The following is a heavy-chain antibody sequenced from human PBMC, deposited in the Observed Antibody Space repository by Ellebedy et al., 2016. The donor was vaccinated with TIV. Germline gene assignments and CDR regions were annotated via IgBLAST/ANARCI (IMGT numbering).Heavy chain of an antibody. CDR3: ARGTVPPDY. V-gene: IGHV3-20*04. CDR1: GFTFDDYG. D-gene: IGHD3-10*02. CDR2: INWNGGST. Sequence: GESLKISCAASGFTFDDYGMSWVRQALGKGLEWVSGINWNGGSTGYADSVKGRFTISRDNAKNSVYLQMNSLRAEDTALYYCARGTVPPDYWGQGTLVTVSS. J-gene: IGHJ4*02.